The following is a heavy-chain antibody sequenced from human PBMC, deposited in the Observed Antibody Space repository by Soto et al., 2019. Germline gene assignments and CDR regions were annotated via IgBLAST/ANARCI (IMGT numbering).Heavy chain of an antibody. CDR1: GGSISSSSYY. CDR3: ASLSVITATWYYYGMDV. J-gene: IGHJ6*02. V-gene: IGHV4-39*01. CDR2: IYYSGST. Sequence: SETLSLSCTVSGGSISSSSYYWGWIRQPPGKGLEWIGSIYYSGSTYYNPSLKSRATISVDTSKNQFSLKLSSVTAADTAVYYCASLSVITATWYYYGMDVWGQGTTVTVSS. D-gene: IGHD1-20*01.